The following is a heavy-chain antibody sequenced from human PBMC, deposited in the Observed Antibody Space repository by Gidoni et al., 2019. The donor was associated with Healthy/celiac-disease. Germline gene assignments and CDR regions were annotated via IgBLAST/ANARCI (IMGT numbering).Heavy chain of an antibody. D-gene: IGHD6-6*01. CDR3: ARSRSSSSPFFDY. Sequence: EVQLLESGGGLVQPGGSLRLSCAASGFTCSSYAMGWVRQAPGKGLEWVSAISGSGGSTYYADSVKGRFTISRDNSKNTLYLQMNSLRAEDTAVYYCARSRSSSSPFFDYWGQGTLVTVSS. V-gene: IGHV3-23*01. J-gene: IGHJ4*02. CDR1: GFTCSSYA. CDR2: ISGSGGST.